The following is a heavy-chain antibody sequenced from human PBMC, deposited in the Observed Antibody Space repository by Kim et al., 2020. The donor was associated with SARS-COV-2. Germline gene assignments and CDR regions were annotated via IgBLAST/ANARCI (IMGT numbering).Heavy chain of an antibody. CDR3: ARDPDLLGYLLDY. Sequence: ASVKVSCKASGYTFTSYAMHWVRQAPGQRLEWMGWINAGNGNTKYSQKFQGRVTITRDTSASTAYMELSSLRSEDTAVYYCARDPDLLGYLLDYWGQGTLVTVSS. CDR2: INAGNGNT. CDR1: GYTFTSYA. J-gene: IGHJ4*02. V-gene: IGHV1-3*01. D-gene: IGHD2-15*01.